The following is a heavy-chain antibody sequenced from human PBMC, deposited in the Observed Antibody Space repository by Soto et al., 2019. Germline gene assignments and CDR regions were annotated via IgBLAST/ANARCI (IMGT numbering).Heavy chain of an antibody. Sequence: GGSLRLSCAASGFTFSSYGMHWVRQAPGKGLEWVAVISYDGSNKYYADSVKGRFTISRDNSKNTLYLQMNSLRAEDTAVYYCARVEATRDYYYYYGMDVWGQGTTVTVSS. CDR1: GFTFSSYG. CDR3: ARVEATRDYYYYYGMDV. J-gene: IGHJ6*02. V-gene: IGHV3-30*03. CDR2: ISYDGSNK.